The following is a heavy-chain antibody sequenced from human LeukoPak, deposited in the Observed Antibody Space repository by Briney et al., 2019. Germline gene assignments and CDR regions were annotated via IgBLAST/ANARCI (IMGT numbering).Heavy chain of an antibody. CDR3: ARNKEDGSGGRDYFDDLLVNWFDP. CDR1: GGSISSDSHY. D-gene: IGHD2/OR15-2a*01. CDR2: IYYSGST. J-gene: IGHJ5*02. Sequence: SETLSLTCTVSGGSISSDSHYWGWIRQTPGKGLEWIGSIYYSGSTYYNPSLKSRVTISVDTSKNQFSLKPSSVTAADTAVYYCARNKEDGSGGRDYFDDLLVNWFDPWGQGTLVTVSS. V-gene: IGHV4-39*01.